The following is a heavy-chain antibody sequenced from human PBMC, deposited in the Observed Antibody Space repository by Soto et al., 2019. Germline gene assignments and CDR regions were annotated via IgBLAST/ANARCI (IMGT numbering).Heavy chain of an antibody. CDR3: AKETYSGLRGY. D-gene: IGHD1-26*01. J-gene: IGHJ4*02. V-gene: IGHV3-30*18. Sequence: QVQLVESGGGVVQPGRSPRLSCAASGFTFSSYGMHWVRQAPGKGLEWVAVISYDGSNKYYADSVKGRFTISRDNSKNTLYMQMNSLGAGDTAVYYCAKETYSGLRGYWGQGSLVTVSS. CDR2: ISYDGSNK. CDR1: GFTFSSYG.